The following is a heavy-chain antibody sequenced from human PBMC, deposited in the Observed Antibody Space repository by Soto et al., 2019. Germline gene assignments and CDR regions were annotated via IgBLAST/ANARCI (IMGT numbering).Heavy chain of an antibody. J-gene: IGHJ4*02. CDR3: ATGIAHYYDILTGYYVFDS. Sequence: ASVKVSCKVSGYTLTELSMHWVRQAPGKGLEWMGGFDPEDGETIYAQKFQGRVTMTEDTSTDTAYMELSSLRSEDTAVYYCATGIAHYYDILTGYYVFDSWGQGTLVTVSS. D-gene: IGHD3-9*01. V-gene: IGHV1-24*01. CDR2: FDPEDGET. CDR1: GYTLTELS.